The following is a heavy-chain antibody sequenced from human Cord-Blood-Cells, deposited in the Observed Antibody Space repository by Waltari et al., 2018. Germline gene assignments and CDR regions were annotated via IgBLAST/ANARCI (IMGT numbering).Heavy chain of an antibody. CDR1: GGSISSSY. D-gene: IGHD2-8*02. Sequence: VQLQESGPGLVKPSETLSLTCTVSGGSISSSYWSWIRQPQGKGLGWIGYIYYSGSTNYNPSLQSRVIRAVDTSKNQFSLKLSSVTAADTAVYYCARDLVVYAIPYYYYYGMDVWGQGTTVTVSS. V-gene: IGHV4-59*01. CDR3: ARDLVVYAIPYYYYYGMDV. CDR2: IYYSGST. J-gene: IGHJ6*02.